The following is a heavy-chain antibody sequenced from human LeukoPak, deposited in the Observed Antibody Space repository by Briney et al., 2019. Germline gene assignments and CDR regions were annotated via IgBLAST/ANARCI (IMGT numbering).Heavy chain of an antibody. D-gene: IGHD2-15*01. CDR3: AKRGGTESFYYYYYMDV. Sequence: EGSLRLSCAASGFTFSSYDMTWVCQTPGKGLEWVALISRSGGTTYYADSVKGRFTISRDNSKNTLYLQMNSLRAEDTAEYYCAKRGGTESFYYYYYMDVWGKGTTVTVSS. J-gene: IGHJ6*03. CDR1: GFTFSSYD. CDR2: ISRSGGTT. V-gene: IGHV3-23*01.